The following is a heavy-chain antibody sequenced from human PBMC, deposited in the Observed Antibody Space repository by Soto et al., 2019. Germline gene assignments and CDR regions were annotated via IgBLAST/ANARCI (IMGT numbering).Heavy chain of an antibody. V-gene: IGHV4-34*01. CDR3: AGQPTTGDTDLWFDP. CDR2: INHSGST. J-gene: IGHJ5*02. CDR1: GGSFSGYY. D-gene: IGHD2-21*01. Sequence: SETLSLTCAVYGGSFSGYYWSWIRQPPGKGLEWIGEINHSGSTNYNPSLKSRVTISVDTSKNQFSLKLSSVTAADTAVYYCAGQPTTGDTDLWFDPWGQGTLVTVSS.